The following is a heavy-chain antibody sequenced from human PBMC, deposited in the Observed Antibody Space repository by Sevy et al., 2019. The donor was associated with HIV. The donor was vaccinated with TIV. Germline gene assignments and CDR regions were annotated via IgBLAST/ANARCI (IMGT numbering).Heavy chain of an antibody. CDR1: GFTFSSYA. V-gene: IGHV3-23*01. D-gene: IGHD1-1*01. CDR2: IIASGTT. CDR3: AEESNGKGDY. J-gene: IGHJ4*02. Sequence: GGSLRLSCAASGFTFSSYAMGWVRQAPGKGLEWVSVIIASGTTYYTDSVKGRFTISRDNSKNMMYLQMNSLRAEDTAIYYCAEESNGKGDYRGQGTLVTVSS.